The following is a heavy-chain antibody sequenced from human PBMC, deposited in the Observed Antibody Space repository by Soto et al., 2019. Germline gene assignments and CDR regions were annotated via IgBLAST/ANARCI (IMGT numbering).Heavy chain of an antibody. J-gene: IGHJ4*02. Sequence: SETLSLTCAVYGGSFSGYYWSWIRQPPGKGLEWIGEINHSGSTNYNPSLKSRVTISVDTSKNQFSLKLSSVTAADTAVYYCARLEGDSSGSFDYWGQGTLVTVSS. CDR1: GGSFSGYY. CDR2: INHSGST. CDR3: ARLEGDSSGSFDY. V-gene: IGHV4-34*01. D-gene: IGHD3-22*01.